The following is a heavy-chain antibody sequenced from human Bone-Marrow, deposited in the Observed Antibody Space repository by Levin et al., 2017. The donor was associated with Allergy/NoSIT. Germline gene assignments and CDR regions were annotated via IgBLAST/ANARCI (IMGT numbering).Heavy chain of an antibody. CDR2: INTNNGNT. V-gene: IGHV1-8*01. J-gene: IGHJ3*02. CDR3: AREDDGSGSTAFNI. D-gene: IGHD5-12*01. Sequence: GESLKISCKASGYTFTSYDINWVRQATGQGLEWVGWINTNNGNTGYAQKFQDRVTMTRDTSKGTAYMELSSLTTEDTAFYYCAREDDGSGSTAFNIWGQGTMVTVSS. CDR1: GYTFTSYD.